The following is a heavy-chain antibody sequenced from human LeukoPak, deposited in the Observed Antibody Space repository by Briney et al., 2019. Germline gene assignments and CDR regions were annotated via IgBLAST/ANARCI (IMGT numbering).Heavy chain of an antibody. CDR1: GYTFTGYY. J-gene: IGHJ6*03. D-gene: IGHD6-13*01. CDR2: INPNSGGT. V-gene: IGHV1-2*06. Sequence: ASVKVSCKASGYTFTGYYMHWVRQAPGQGLEWMGRINPNSGGTNYAQKFQGRVTMTRDTSISTAYMELSRLRSDDTAVYYCASYLEGYGSSWSPNYYYYYMDVWGKGTTVTVSS. CDR3: ASYLEGYGSSWSPNYYYYYMDV.